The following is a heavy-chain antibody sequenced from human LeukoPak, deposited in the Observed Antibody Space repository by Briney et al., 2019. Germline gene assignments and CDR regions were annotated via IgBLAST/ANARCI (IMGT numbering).Heavy chain of an antibody. J-gene: IGHJ4*02. CDR1: GYTFTGYY. D-gene: IGHD3-16*01. V-gene: IGHV1-2*04. CDR2: INPNSGGT. CDR3: ARASNQYEVGVDYVY. Sequence: ASVKVSCKASGYTFTGYYMHWVRQAPGQGLEWMGWINPNSGGTNYAQKFQGWVTMTRDTSISTAYMELSRLRSEDTAVYYCARASNQYEVGVDYVYWGQGTLVTVSS.